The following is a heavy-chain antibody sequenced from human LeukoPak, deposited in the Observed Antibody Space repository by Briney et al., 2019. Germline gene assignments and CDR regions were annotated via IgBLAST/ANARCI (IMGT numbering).Heavy chain of an antibody. CDR3: ARWAAQAFDY. CDR1: GGSITTNNYY. Sequence: SETLSLTCTVSGGSITTNNYYWGWLRQPPGKGLGWIGTTYYTGITNYNPSLKSRVTISADTSKNQFSLKLSSVTAADTAVYYCARWAAQAFDYWGQGTLVTVSS. D-gene: IGHD2-15*01. V-gene: IGHV4-39*07. CDR2: TYYTGIT. J-gene: IGHJ4*02.